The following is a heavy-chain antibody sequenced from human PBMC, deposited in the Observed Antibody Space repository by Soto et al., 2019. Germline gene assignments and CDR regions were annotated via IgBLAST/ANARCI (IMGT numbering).Heavy chain of an antibody. D-gene: IGHD3-10*01. V-gene: IGHV1-2*02. Sequence: ASVKVSCKASGYTFNGFYVHWVRQTPRQGLEWMGWINPRNGDKILAQKFEGRVTLTRDTSVTTAYMDLSSLNSDDTAVYYCARGPFGDSPIDFWGPGTLVTVSS. CDR3: ARGPFGDSPIDF. CDR2: INPRNGDK. J-gene: IGHJ3*01. CDR1: GYTFNGFY.